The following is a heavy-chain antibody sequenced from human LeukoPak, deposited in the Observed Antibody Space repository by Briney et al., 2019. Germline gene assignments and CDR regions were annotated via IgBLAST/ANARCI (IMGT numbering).Heavy chain of an antibody. CDR1: GFSFSIYW. CDR2: IKQDGREN. CDR3: ARDQRYCSSSSCPWDPFDY. J-gene: IGHJ4*02. V-gene: IGHV3-7*05. Sequence: GPSLTLLCAPSGFSFSIYWMSWVRQAPGKGLEWVANIKQDGRENYCVVSVKGRFTISRDNAKNSPYLQINSLRAYDTDVYYCARDQRYCSSSSCPWDPFDYWGQGNLVTVSS. D-gene: IGHD2-2*01.